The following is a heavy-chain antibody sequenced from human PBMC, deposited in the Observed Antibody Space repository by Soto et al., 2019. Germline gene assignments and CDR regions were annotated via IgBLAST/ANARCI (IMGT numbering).Heavy chain of an antibody. CDR3: ARTGGDYAITFVDY. D-gene: IGHD2-21*02. CDR1: GGSISSGDYY. J-gene: IGHJ4*02. Sequence: QVQLQESGPGLMKTSQSLSLTCTVSGGSISSGDYYWSWIRQPPGKGLEWIGYIYYSGSTYYNPSLKSRVTISVDTSKNQFSLKLSSVTAADTAVYYCARTGGDYAITFVDYWGQGTLVTVSS. CDR2: IYYSGST. V-gene: IGHV4-30-4*01.